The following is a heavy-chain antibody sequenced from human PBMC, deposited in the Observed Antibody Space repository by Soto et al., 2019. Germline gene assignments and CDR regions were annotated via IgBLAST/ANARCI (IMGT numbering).Heavy chain of an antibody. J-gene: IGHJ3*02. V-gene: IGHV1-18*01. CDR2: ISAYNGNT. Sequence: QVQLVQSGAEVKKPGASVKVSCKASGYTFTSYGISWVRQAPGQGLEWMGRISAYNGNTNYAQKLQGRVTMTTDTSAITVCMELRSLRSDDTAVYYCVRTVGATYAFDIWGQGTIVTVSS. CDR1: GYTFTSYG. D-gene: IGHD1-26*01. CDR3: VRTVGATYAFDI.